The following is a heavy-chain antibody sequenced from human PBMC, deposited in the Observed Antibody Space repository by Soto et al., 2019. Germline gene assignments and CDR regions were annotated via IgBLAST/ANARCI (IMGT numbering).Heavy chain of an antibody. J-gene: IGHJ4*02. Sequence: GGSLRLSCAASGFTFSNAWISWVRQAPWKGLEWVGRIKSKTGGGTTDYAAPVKGRFTISRDDSKNTLYLQMNSLKTEDTAVYYCTPAVGYFDYWGQGTLVTVCS. D-gene: IGHD2-2*01. CDR2: IKSKTGGGTT. V-gene: IGHV3-15*01. CDR3: TPAVGYFDY. CDR1: GFTFSNAW.